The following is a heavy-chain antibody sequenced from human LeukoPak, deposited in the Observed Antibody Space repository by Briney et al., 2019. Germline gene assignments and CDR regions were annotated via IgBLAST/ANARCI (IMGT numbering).Heavy chain of an antibody. CDR3: ARPMRRSDWLDP. V-gene: IGHV3-11*01. D-gene: IGHD5-24*01. J-gene: IGHJ5*02. CDR2: ISSSGSTI. Sequence: GGSLRLSCAASGFTFSDYYMSWIRQAAGAGLEWVSYISSSGSTIYYADYVKGRFTMSRDNAKTSLYLQMNSLRAEDTAVYYCARPMRRSDWLDPWGQGTLVTVSS. CDR1: GFTFSDYY.